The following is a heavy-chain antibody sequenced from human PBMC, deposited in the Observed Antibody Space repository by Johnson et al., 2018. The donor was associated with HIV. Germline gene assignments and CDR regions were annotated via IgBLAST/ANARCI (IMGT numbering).Heavy chain of an antibody. CDR1: GFTFSSYG. D-gene: IGHD6-13*01. V-gene: IGHV3-30*03. CDR2: ISFAGSNK. Sequence: QVLLVESGGGLVQPGGSLRLSCAASGFTFSSYGIHCVRQAPGKGLEWVAVISFAGSNKYYTDSLKGRFTISRDNSKNTLYLQMNRLVADDTAVYYCARGLVLQQIDIWSQGTMVNVSS. CDR3: ARGLVLQQIDI. J-gene: IGHJ3*02.